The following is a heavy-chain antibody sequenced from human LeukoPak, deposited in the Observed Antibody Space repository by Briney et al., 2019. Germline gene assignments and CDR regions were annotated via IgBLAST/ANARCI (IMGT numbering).Heavy chain of an antibody. CDR2: IYYSGST. D-gene: IGHD6-6*01. CDR1: GGSISSSSYY. V-gene: IGHV4-39*01. Sequence: SETLSLTCTVSGGSISSSSYYWGWIRQPPGKGLEWIGSIYYSGSTYYNPSLKSRVTIYVDTSKNQFSLKLSSVTAADTAVYYCARRRGPSIAARPLVYYFDYWGQGTLVTVSS. CDR3: ARRRGPSIAARPLVYYFDY. J-gene: IGHJ4*02.